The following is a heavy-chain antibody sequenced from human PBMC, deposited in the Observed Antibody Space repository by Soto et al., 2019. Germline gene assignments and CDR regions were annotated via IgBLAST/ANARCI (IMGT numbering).Heavy chain of an antibody. Sequence: VQLLESGGGLVQPGGSLRLSCAASGFTFTTYAMTWVRRAPGKGLEWVSAISGSGGSTHYADSVKGRFTISRDSSKNTVFLQMNSLRAEDTAVYYCAKNWDTTFSSSSHWGQGTLVTVSS. V-gene: IGHV3-23*01. CDR2: ISGSGGST. CDR1: GFTFTTYA. D-gene: IGHD6-6*01. J-gene: IGHJ4*02. CDR3: AKNWDTTFSSSSH.